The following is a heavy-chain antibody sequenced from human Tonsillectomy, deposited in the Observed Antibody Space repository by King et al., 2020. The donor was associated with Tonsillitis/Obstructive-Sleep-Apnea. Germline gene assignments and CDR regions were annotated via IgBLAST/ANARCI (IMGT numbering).Heavy chain of an antibody. CDR3: AKGVYYYGSGMSPRHWLDP. V-gene: IGHV3-23*04. J-gene: IGHJ5*02. CDR1: GFTFSSYA. D-gene: IGHD3-10*01. CDR2: ISGSGGST. Sequence: VQLVESGGGLVQPGGSLRLSCGASGFTFSSYAMSWVRQAPGKGLEWVSAISGSGGSTYYADSEKGRFTISRDNSKNTLYVQMNSMRAEDTAVYYCAKGVYYYGSGMSPRHWLDPWGQGTLVTVSS.